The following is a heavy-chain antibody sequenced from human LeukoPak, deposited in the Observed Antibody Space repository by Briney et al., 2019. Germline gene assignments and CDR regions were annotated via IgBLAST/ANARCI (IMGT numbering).Heavy chain of an antibody. CDR1: GFTFSHYW. D-gene: IGHD1/OR15-1a*01. CDR2: IKQDGSEE. V-gene: IGHV3-7*01. J-gene: IGHJ4*02. Sequence: PGESLRLSCAASGFTFSHYWMSWVRQAPGKGLEWVAGIKQDGSEENYVDSVKGRFTFSRDNAKNSLYLQMNSLRGEDTAVYYCARNKRGDYWGQGTLVTVSS. CDR3: ARNKRGDY.